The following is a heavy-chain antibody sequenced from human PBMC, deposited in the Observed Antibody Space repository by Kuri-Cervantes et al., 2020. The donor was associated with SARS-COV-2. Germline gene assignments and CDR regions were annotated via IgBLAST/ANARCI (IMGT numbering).Heavy chain of an antibody. J-gene: IGHJ6*02. CDR2: ISYDGSNK. D-gene: IGHD6-13*01. Sequence: SCAASDFDVSLTLMNWVRQAPGKGLEWVAVISYDGSNKYHADSVKGRFTISRDNPKNTLYLQMNSLRAEDTAVYYCARDRIVAAGTNGMDVWGQGTTVTVSS. CDR3: ARDRIVAAGTNGMDV. CDR1: DFDVSLTL. V-gene: IGHV3-30-3*01.